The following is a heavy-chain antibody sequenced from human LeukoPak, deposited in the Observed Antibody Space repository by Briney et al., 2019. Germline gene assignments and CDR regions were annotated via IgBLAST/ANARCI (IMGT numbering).Heavy chain of an antibody. V-gene: IGHV3-21*01. Sequence: PGGSLRLSCAASGFPFSSRWMSWARQAPGKGLEWVSSITSSSSYIYYADSVKGRFTISRDNAKNSLYLQMNSLRAEDTAVYYCAREMLAAVAAQSWGQGTLVTVSS. J-gene: IGHJ5*02. CDR1: GFPFSSRW. D-gene: IGHD6-19*01. CDR2: ITSSSSYI. CDR3: AREMLAAVAAQS.